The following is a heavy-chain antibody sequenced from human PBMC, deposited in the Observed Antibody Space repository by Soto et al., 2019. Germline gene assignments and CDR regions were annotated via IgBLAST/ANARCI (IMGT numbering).Heavy chain of an antibody. D-gene: IGHD4-4*01. V-gene: IGHV4-39*01. CDR1: GGSISSSTYY. J-gene: IGHJ4*02. CDR3: ARHSSVSLHPGFDY. CDR2: IYDGGSS. Sequence: QLQLQESGPGLVKPSETLSLTCTVSGGSISSSTYYWGWVRPPPGKGLEWIASIYDGGSSHQHPSLKSRVTISVDTSKNQFSLKLSSMTAADTTVYYCARHSSVSLHPGFDYWGQGTRVTVSS.